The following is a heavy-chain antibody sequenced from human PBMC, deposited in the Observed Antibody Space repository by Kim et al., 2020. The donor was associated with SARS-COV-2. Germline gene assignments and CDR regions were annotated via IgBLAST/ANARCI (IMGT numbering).Heavy chain of an antibody. D-gene: IGHD2-15*01. CDR3: ARGGGSYYFDY. Sequence: SETLSLTCTVSGGSISSYYWSWIRQPPGKGLEWIGYIYCSGSTNYNPSLKSRVTISVDTSKNQFSLKLSSVTAADTAVYYCARGGGSYYFDYWGQGTLVTVSS. J-gene: IGHJ4*02. V-gene: IGHV4-59*01. CDR2: IYCSGST. CDR1: GGSISSYY.